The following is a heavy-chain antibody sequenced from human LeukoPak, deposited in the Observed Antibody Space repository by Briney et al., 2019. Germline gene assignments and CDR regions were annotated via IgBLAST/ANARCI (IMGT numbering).Heavy chain of an antibody. J-gene: IGHJ4*02. Sequence: ASVKVSCKASGYTFTSYGITWVRQAPGQGLEWMGIIKVSGGSTSYAQKFQGRVTMTRDTSTSTVYMELRSLRSEDTAVYYCARGGGDESAAPFDLWGQGTLVTVSS. CDR1: GYTFTSYG. CDR3: ARGGGDESAAPFDL. D-gene: IGHD3-16*01. V-gene: IGHV1-46*01. CDR2: IKVSGGST.